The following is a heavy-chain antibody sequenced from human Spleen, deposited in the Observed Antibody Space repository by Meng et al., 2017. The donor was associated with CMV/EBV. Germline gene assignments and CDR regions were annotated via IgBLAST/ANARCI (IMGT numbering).Heavy chain of an antibody. D-gene: IGHD6-13*01. CDR1: GFPFSYYW. J-gene: IGHJ5*02. CDR2: IDPGASET. CDR3: ARGRARIAAAGTNWFDP. Sequence: GGSLRLSCAASGFPFSYYWMTWVRQAPGTGLEWVANIDPGASETNYVDSVKGRFTVSRDNANNFLYLRMNSLRAEDTAVYYCARGRARIAAAGTNWFDPWGQGTLVTVSS. V-gene: IGHV3-7*01.